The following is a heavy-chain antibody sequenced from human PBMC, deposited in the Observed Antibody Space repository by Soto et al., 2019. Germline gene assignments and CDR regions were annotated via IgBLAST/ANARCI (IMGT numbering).Heavy chain of an antibody. Sequence: SETLSLTCTVSGGSVSCGSYYWSWIRQPPGKGLEWIGYIYYSGSTNYNPSLKSRVTISVDTSKNQFSLKLSSVTAADTAVYYCARVVGYCSGGSCYADSNFDYWGQGTLVTVSS. V-gene: IGHV4-61*01. CDR3: ARVVGYCSGGSCYADSNFDY. CDR2: IYYSGST. CDR1: GGSVSCGSYY. D-gene: IGHD2-15*01. J-gene: IGHJ4*02.